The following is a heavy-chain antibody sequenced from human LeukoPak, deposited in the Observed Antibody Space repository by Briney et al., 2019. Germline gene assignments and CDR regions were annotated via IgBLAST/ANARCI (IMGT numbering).Heavy chain of an antibody. J-gene: IGHJ6*03. V-gene: IGHV3-30*04. Sequence: QPGGSLRLSCAASGFTFSSYAMHWVRQAPGKGLEWVAVISYDGSNKYYADSVKGRFTISRDNSKNTLYLQMNSLRAEDTAVYYCARVDGGYYYGSGRANYYYYMDVWGKGTTVTISS. CDR1: GFTFSSYA. CDR3: ARVDGGYYYGSGRANYYYYMDV. D-gene: IGHD3-10*01. CDR2: ISYDGSNK.